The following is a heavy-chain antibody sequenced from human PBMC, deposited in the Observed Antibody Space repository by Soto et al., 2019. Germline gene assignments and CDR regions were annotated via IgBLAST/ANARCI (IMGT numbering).Heavy chain of an antibody. V-gene: IGHV2-5*02. D-gene: IGHD1-1*01. CDR3: ARRAGLQSNWDRGCLDH. CDR1: GFSLSTSGVG. CDR2: IYWDDDK. J-gene: IGHJ4*02. Sequence: QITLKESGPTRVRPTQTLTLTCTFSGFSLSTSGVGVGWIRQPPGKALEWLAFIYWDDDKRYSPSLRSRLTTPQGTSSHRVVLTMTHMDPVDTASYSCARRAGLQSNWDRGCLDHWGPGTLVTVSP.